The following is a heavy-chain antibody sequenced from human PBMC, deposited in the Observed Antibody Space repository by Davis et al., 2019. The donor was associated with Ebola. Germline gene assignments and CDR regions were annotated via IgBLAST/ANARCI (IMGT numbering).Heavy chain of an antibody. CDR1: GGTFSSYA. Sequence: SVKVSCKASGGTFSSYAISWVRQAPGQGLEWMGGIIPIFGTANYAQKFQGRVTITADESTSTAYMERSSLRSEDTAVYYCARLRTVRLQYAMDVWGQGTTVTVSS. J-gene: IGHJ6*02. CDR3: ARLRTVRLQYAMDV. D-gene: IGHD4-17*01. CDR2: IIPIFGTA. V-gene: IGHV1-69*13.